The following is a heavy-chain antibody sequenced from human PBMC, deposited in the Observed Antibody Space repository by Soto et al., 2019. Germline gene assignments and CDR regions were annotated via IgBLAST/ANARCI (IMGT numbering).Heavy chain of an antibody. V-gene: IGHV1-18*04. CDR3: ARDYCSSTSCYIGGDWFDP. D-gene: IGHD2-2*02. J-gene: IGHJ5*02. CDR2: ISAYNGNT. CDR1: GYTFTSYG. Sequence: QVQLVQSGAEVKKPGASVKVSCKASGYTFTSYGISWVRQAPGQGLEWMGWISAYNGNTNYAQKLQGRVTMTTDTSTSTAYMELRSLRSDDTAVYYCARDYCSSTSCYIGGDWFDPWGQGTLVTV.